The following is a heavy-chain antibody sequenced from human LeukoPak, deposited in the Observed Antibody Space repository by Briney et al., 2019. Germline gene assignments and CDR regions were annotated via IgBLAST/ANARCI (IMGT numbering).Heavy chain of an antibody. CDR1: GYTFTSYY. CDR3: ASLKYSSSWYRGAPHDAFDI. D-gene: IGHD6-13*01. Sequence: ASVEVSCKASGYTFTSYYMHWVRQAPGQGLEWMGIINPSGGSTSYAQKFQGRVTMTRDTSTSTVYMELSSLRSEDTAVYYCASLKYSSSWYRGAPHDAFDIWGQGTMVTVSS. V-gene: IGHV1-46*01. J-gene: IGHJ3*02. CDR2: INPSGGST.